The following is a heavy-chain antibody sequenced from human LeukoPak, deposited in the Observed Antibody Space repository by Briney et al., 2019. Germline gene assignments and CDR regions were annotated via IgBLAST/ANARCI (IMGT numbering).Heavy chain of an antibody. Sequence: GGSPRLSCAASGFTVSSNYMSWVRQAPGKGLEWVSVIYSGGSTYYADSVKGRFTISRDNSKNTLYLQMNSLRAEDTSVYYCSRYYYMDVGGKGTTVTVS. CDR2: IYSGGST. CDR1: GFTVSSNY. CDR3: SRYYYMDV. J-gene: IGHJ6*03. V-gene: IGHV3-66*02.